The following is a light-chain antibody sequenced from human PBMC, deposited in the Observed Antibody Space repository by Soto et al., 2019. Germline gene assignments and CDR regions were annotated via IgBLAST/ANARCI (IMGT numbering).Light chain of an antibody. CDR1: SSDVGGYNY. V-gene: IGLV2-11*01. CDR2: AVS. J-gene: IGLJ1*01. CDR3: CSYAGNYTDV. Sequence: QSVLTQPRSVSGSPGQSVTISRTGTSSDVGGYNYVSWYQQHPGKAPKLTIYAVSERPSGVPDRFSGSKSGNTASLTISGLQAEDEADYYCCSYAGNYTDVFGTGTRSPS.